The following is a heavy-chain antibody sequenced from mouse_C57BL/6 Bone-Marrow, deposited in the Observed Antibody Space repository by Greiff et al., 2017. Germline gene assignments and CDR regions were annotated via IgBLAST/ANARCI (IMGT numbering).Heavy chain of an antibody. J-gene: IGHJ3*01. CDR3: DKKSTANYDYECAD. Sequence: QVQLQQSGPGLVQPSQSLSITCTVSGFSLTSYGVHWVRQPPGKGLEWLGVFWSGGSTDYNAAFISSLSISKDNEKSQVFFKMNSMQADDNDIDDCDKKSTANYDYECADWGKGTMVTVSA. V-gene: IGHV2-4*01. CDR2: FWSGGST. CDR1: GFSLTSYG. D-gene: IGHD2-4*01.